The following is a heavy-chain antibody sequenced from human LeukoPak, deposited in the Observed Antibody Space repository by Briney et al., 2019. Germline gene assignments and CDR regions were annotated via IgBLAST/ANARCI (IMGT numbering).Heavy chain of an antibody. CDR1: GYTFTSFG. J-gene: IGHJ5*02. V-gene: IGHV1-18*01. D-gene: IGHD2-15*01. CDR2: ISGYNGNS. CDR3: ARVGCTGGRCTGNWFDP. Sequence: GASVKVSCKASGYTFTSFGFSWVRQAPGQGLDWMGWISGYNGNSEYAQRFQGRVSMTTDTSTSTAHMELRSLRSDDTAVYYCARVGCTGGRCTGNWFDPWGQGTPVTVSS.